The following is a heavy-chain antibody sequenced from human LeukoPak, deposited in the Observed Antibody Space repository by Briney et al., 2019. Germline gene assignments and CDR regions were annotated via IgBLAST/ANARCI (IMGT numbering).Heavy chain of an antibody. D-gene: IGHD2-2*01. CDR2: IIPIFGTA. V-gene: IGHV1-69*13. J-gene: IGHJ6*02. CDR3: ARDCSSIVVVPAAMGYYYYGMDV. CDR1: GGTFSSYA. Sequence: ASVKVSCKASGGTFSSYAISWVRQAPGQGLEWMGGIIPIFGTANYAQKFQGRVTITADESTSTAYMGLSSLRSEDTAVYYCARDCSSIVVVPAAMGYYYYGMDVWGQGTTVTVSS.